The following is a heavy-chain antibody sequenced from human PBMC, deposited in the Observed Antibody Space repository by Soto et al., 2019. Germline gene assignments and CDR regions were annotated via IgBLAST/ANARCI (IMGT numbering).Heavy chain of an antibody. CDR2: ISYDGSNK. D-gene: IGHD3-3*01. CDR1: GFTFSSYG. CDR3: AKDVLRFLEWLAFYGMDV. Sequence: QVQLVESGGGVVQPGRSLRLSCAASGFTFSSYGMHWVRQAPGKGLEWVAVISYDGSNKYYADSVKGRFTISRDNSKNKLCMQMTSLRAEDTVVYYCAKDVLRFLEWLAFYGMDVWGQGTTVTVSS. J-gene: IGHJ6*02. V-gene: IGHV3-30*18.